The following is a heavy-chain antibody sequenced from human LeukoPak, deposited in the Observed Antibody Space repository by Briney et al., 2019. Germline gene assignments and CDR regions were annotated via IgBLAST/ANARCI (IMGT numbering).Heavy chain of an antibody. Sequence: GAPGPPRSAPWFPFCNYGMSWGRPGPGEGVEWVSAISGSGGSTYYADYVKGRFTISRDNSKNTLYLQMNSLRAEDTAIYYCVATVTILDYWGQGILVTVSS. CDR3: VATVTILDY. V-gene: IGHV3-23*01. CDR1: WFPFCNYG. D-gene: IGHD4-17*01. CDR2: ISGSGGST. J-gene: IGHJ4*02.